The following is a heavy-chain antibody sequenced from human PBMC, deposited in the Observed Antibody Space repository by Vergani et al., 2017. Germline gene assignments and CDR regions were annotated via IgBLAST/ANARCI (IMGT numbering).Heavy chain of an antibody. CDR1: GFTFDDYA. Sequence: EVQLVESGGGLVQPGRSLRLSCAASGFTFDDYAMHWVRQAPGKGLEWVSGISWNSGSIGYADSVKGRFTISRDNAKNSLYLQMNSLRAEDMALYYCAKGTRSGWRDAFDIGGQGTMVTVSS. D-gene: IGHD6-19*01. CDR3: AKGTRSGWRDAFDI. CDR2: ISWNSGSI. J-gene: IGHJ3*02. V-gene: IGHV3-9*03.